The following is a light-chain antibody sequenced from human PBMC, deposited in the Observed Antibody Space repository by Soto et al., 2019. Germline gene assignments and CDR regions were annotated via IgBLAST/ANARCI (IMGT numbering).Light chain of an antibody. V-gene: IGKV1-5*03. CDR2: KVS. J-gene: IGKJ3*01. Sequence: DIQMTQSPSTLSASVGDRVSITCRASQTINSWLAWYQQKPGKAPKLLIYKVSTLEIGVPSRFSGSGSGTEFTLTTTSLRPDDFAVYYCQQYDSYPFTFGPGTKVDIK. CDR1: QTINSW. CDR3: QQYDSYPFT.